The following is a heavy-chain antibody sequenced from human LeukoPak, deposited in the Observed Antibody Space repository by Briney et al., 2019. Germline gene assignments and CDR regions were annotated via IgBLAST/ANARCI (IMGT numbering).Heavy chain of an antibody. CDR3: ARGRASDYDYVWGSYRPHYYYYMDV. J-gene: IGHJ6*03. Sequence: SETLSLTCAVYGGSFSGYYWSWIRQPPGKGLEWIGEINHSGSTNYNPSLKSRVTISVDASKNQFSLKLSSVTAAGTAVYYCARGRASDYDYVWGSYRPHYYYYMDVWGKGTTVTVSS. CDR1: GGSFSGYY. CDR2: INHSGST. D-gene: IGHD3-16*02. V-gene: IGHV4-34*01.